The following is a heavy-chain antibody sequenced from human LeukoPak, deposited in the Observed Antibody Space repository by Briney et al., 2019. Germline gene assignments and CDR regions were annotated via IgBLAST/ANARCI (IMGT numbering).Heavy chain of an antibody. V-gene: IGHV4-34*01. CDR1: GGSFSGYY. CDR2: INHSGST. CDR3: ARGSGRFSYGMDV. J-gene: IGHJ6*02. Sequence: SETLSLTCAVYGGSFSGYYWSWIRQPPGKGLEWIGEINHSGSTNYNPSLKSRVTISVDTSKNQFSLKLSSVTAADTAVYYCARGSGRFSYGMDVWGQGTTVTVSS. D-gene: IGHD3-10*01.